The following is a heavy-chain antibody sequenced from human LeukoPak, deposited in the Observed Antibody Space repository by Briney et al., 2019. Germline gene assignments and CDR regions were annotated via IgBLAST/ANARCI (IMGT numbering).Heavy chain of an antibody. CDR3: AKDRMSNSWYGTHFDS. CDR1: GFTFSSYG. D-gene: IGHD6-13*01. Sequence: GGSLRLSCTASGFTFSSYGTSWVRQAPGKVLEWVSSISGGGGGTYYADSVKGRFTISRDNSKNTLYLQMNSLRAEDTAVYYCAKDRMSNSWYGTHFDSWGQGTLVTVSS. J-gene: IGHJ4*02. V-gene: IGHV3-23*01. CDR2: ISGGGGGT.